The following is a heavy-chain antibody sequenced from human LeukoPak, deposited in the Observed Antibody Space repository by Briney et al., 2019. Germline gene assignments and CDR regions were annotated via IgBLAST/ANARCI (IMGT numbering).Heavy chain of an antibody. CDR2: MHPNSGHT. Sequence: MHPNSGHTGYAQKFQGRVTMTRNTSISTAYMELSSLRSEDTAVYYCARATVTTKNWYFDLWGRGTLVTVSS. D-gene: IGHD4-17*01. V-gene: IGHV1-8*01. CDR3: ARATVTTKNWYFDL. J-gene: IGHJ2*01.